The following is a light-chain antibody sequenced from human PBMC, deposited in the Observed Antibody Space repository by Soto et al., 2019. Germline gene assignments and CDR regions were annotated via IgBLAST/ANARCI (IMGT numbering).Light chain of an antibody. V-gene: IGLV1-40*01. J-gene: IGLJ1*01. CDR1: SSNIGAGYD. CDR3: QSYDNSLGGYV. Sequence: QSVLTQPPSVSGAPGQRVTISCTGSSSNIGAGYDVHWYQQLPGTAPKLLIYVNSNRPSGVPDRFSGSKSGTSASLAITGLQADDEADYYCQSYDNSLGGYVFGTGTKVTVL. CDR2: VNS.